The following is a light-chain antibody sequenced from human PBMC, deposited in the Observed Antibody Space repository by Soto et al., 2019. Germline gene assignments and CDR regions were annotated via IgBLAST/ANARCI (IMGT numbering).Light chain of an antibody. CDR3: QQYNSMLS. J-gene: IGKJ4*01. V-gene: IGKV1-33*01. CDR1: HDVSRN. Sequence: DIQMTQPPSSLSASVGDRVTIACQSSHDVSRNLNWFQQKPGEAPKLLIYDASNLERGVPSRFSASGSGTDFTFTISSLQPEDVATYYCQQYNSMLSFGGGTEIELK. CDR2: DAS.